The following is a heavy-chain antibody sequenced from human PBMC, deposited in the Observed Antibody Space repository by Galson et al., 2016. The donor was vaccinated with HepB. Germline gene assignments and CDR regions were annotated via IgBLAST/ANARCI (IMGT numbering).Heavy chain of an antibody. Sequence: SLSLACAASGFSSASYAMTWVRQPPGKGLGWVSTIADNGHACTTHYADPVSVGFTISRDDSNNQLYLQMDSLGAEDTALYSCENYLAQGLHAFDIWGQGTTVTVSS. CDR3: ENYLAQGLHAFDI. D-gene: IGHD2-21*02. CDR1: GFSSASYA. CDR2: IADNGHACTT. V-gene: IGHV3-23*01. J-gene: IGHJ3*02.